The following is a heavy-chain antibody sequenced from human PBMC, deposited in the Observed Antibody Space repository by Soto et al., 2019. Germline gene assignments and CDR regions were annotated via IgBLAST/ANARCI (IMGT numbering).Heavy chain of an antibody. V-gene: IGHV3-48*01. D-gene: IGHD2-15*01. J-gene: IGHJ4*02. Sequence: EVQLVESGGGLVQPGGSLRLSCAASGFTFSSYSMNWVRQAPGKGLEWVSYISGSSTAIYYADSVKGRFTISRDNAKNSLYLQMNSLGVEDTAVYYCARDRVVRDYFFDYWGQGTLVTVSS. CDR1: GFTFSSYS. CDR2: ISGSSTAI. CDR3: ARDRVVRDYFFDY.